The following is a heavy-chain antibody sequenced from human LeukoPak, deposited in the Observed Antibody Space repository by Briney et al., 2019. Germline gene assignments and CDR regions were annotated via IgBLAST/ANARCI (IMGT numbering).Heavy chain of an antibody. J-gene: IGHJ6*03. CDR1: GGSISSYY. D-gene: IGHD1-26*01. Sequence: SETLSLTCTVSGGSISSYYWSWIRQPPGKGLEWIGYIYYSGSTNYNPSLKSRVTISVDTSKNQFSLKLSSVTAADTAVYYCARYKNGGSYYARYYYYYMDVWGKGTTVTVSS. CDR2: IYYSGST. V-gene: IGHV4-59*01. CDR3: ARYKNGGSYYARYYYYYMDV.